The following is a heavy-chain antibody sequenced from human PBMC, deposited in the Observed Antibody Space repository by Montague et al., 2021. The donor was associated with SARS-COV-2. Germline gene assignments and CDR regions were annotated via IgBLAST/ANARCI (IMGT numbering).Heavy chain of an antibody. CDR3: ARAAGHDFWSDYYLNWFDP. Sequence: SVKVSCKASGYRFTSYGMSWLRQAPGQGLEWMGWISTYNGNTIYVPKFKGRLTLTTETSTTTAYMELRRLWFDDTAVYFCARAAGHDFWSDYYLNWFDPWGQGTLVTVSS. J-gene: IGHJ5*02. V-gene: IGHV1-18*01. CDR2: ISTYNGNT. D-gene: IGHD3-3*01. CDR1: GYRFTSYG.